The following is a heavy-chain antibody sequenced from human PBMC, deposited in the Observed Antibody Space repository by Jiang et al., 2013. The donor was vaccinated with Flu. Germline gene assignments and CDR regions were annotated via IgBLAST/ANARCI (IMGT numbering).Heavy chain of an antibody. V-gene: IGHV1-18*01. CDR1: GYIFSTYG. CDR3: ARMVVTATRTYYFDY. CDR2: TSAYNGNT. J-gene: IGHJ4*02. D-gene: IGHD2-15*01. Sequence: VESGAEVKKPGASVKVSCKASGYIFSTYGINWVRQAPGQGVEWMGWTSAYNGNTNYAQKFQNRVTLTTDTSSSTAYLELRSLRSDDAAVYYCARMVVTATRTYYFDYWGQGTLVTVSS.